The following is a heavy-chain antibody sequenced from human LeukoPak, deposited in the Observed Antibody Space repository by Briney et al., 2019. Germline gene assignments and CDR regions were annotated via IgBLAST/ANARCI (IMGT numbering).Heavy chain of an antibody. Sequence: GGSLRLSCAASGFTFSSSSMSWVRQARGKGLEWVSAISGSGGSTYYADSVKGRFTISRDNSRNTLYLQMNSLRAEDTAVYYCAKGPFWSGYYTLDYWGQGTLVTVTS. CDR3: AKGPFWSGYYTLDY. D-gene: IGHD3-3*01. J-gene: IGHJ4*02. V-gene: IGHV3-23*01. CDR2: ISGSGGST. CDR1: GFTFSSSS.